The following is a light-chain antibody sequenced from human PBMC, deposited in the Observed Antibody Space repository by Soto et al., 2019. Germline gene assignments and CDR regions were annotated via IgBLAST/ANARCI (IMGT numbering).Light chain of an antibody. CDR3: QQYSNWPPIT. J-gene: IGKJ5*01. V-gene: IGKV3-15*01. Sequence: EIVMTQSPAPLSVSPGERATLSCRASQSVSSNLAWYQQKPGQAPRLLIYGASTRATGIPARFSGSGSGTEFTLTISSLQSEDFAVYYCQQYSNWPPITFGQGTRLEIK. CDR1: QSVSSN. CDR2: GAS.